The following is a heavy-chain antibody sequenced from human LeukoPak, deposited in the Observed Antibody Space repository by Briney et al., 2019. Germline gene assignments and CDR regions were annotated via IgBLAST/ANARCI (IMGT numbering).Heavy chain of an antibody. V-gene: IGHV3-53*01. CDR3: ARRAGAYSHPYDY. D-gene: IGHD4/OR15-4a*01. CDR2: IYSDNT. CDR1: GFTVSTNS. J-gene: IGHJ4*02. Sequence: GSLRLSCTVSGFTVSTNSMSWVRQAPGKGLEWVSFIYSDNTHYSDSVKGRFTISRDNSKNTLYLQMNSLRAEDTAVYYCARRAGAYSHPYDYWGQGTLVTVSS.